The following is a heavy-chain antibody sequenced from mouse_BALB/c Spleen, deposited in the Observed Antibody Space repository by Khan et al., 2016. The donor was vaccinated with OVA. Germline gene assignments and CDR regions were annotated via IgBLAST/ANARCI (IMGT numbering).Heavy chain of an antibody. CDR2: INPSNGYT. V-gene: IGHV1-4*01. J-gene: IGHJ3*01. Sequence: QVQLQQSGAELARPGASVKMSCKASGYTFTSYTIHWIKERPGQGLEWIGYINPSNGYTNYNQKFKDKATLTTDKSSTTAYLQLSSLTSDDSAVYNGVGDGAYHRSDGWFAYWGQGTLVTVSS. D-gene: IGHD2-14*01. CDR1: GYTFTSYT. CDR3: VGDGAYHRSDGWFAY.